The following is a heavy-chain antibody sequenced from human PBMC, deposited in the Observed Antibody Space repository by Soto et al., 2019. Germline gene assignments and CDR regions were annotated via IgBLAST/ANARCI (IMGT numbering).Heavy chain of an antibody. CDR2: IIPIFGTA. CDR3: ARGNHRWLQLWYFDL. V-gene: IGHV1-69*12. J-gene: IGHJ2*01. CDR1: GGTFGSYT. Sequence: QVQLVQSGAEVKKPGSSVTVSCKASGGTFGSYTISWVRQAPGQGLEWMGGIIPIFGTANYAQKFQGRVTMTADESTSTAYRELSSLRSEDTAVYYCARGNHRWLQLWYFDLWGRGTLVTVSS. D-gene: IGHD5-12*01.